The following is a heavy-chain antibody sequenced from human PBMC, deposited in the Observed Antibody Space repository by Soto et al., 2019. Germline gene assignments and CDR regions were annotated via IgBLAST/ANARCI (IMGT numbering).Heavy chain of an antibody. J-gene: IGHJ5*02. Sequence: QVQLVESGGGVVQPGRSLRLSCAASGFTFSSYGMHWVRQAPGKGLEWVAVIWYDGSNKYYADSVKGRFTISRDNSKNTLYLQMNSLRAEDTGVYYGARDNSSSWYGQTNWFDPWGQGTLVTVSS. D-gene: IGHD6-13*01. CDR3: ARDNSSSWYGQTNWFDP. CDR2: IWYDGSNK. V-gene: IGHV3-33*01. CDR1: GFTFSSYG.